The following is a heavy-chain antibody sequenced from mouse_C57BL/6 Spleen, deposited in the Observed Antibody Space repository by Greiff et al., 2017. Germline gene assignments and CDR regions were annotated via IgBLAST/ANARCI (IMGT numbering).Heavy chain of an antibody. J-gene: IGHJ1*03. V-gene: IGHV5-12*01. Sequence: EVQLVESGGGLVQPGGSLKLSCAASGFTFSDYYMYWVRQTPEKRMEWVAYISNGGGSTYYPDTVKGRFTISRDNAKNTLYLQMSRLKSENTAMYCCASGDDYDEGYFDVWGTGTTVTVSS. CDR3: ASGDDYDEGYFDV. CDR2: ISNGGGST. CDR1: GFTFSDYY. D-gene: IGHD2-4*01.